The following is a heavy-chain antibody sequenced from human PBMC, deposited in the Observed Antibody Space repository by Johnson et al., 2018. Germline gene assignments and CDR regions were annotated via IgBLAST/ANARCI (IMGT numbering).Heavy chain of an antibody. J-gene: IGHJ6*03. Sequence: QVQLQESGGGLIKPGGSLRLSCAASGFTLSDYYMSWIRQAPGKGLEWVSYISASGTGIYYTDSVKGRFTISRDNAKNSQYLQMDRLRADDTAVYYCARAQVRSNAGCYYYMDVWGEGTTVTVSS. D-gene: IGHD4-11*01. CDR1: GFTLSDYY. CDR2: ISASGTGI. V-gene: IGHV3-11*01. CDR3: ARAQVRSNAGCYYYMDV.